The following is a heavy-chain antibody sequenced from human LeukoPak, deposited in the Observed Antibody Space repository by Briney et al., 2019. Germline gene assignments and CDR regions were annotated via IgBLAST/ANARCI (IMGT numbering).Heavy chain of an antibody. CDR1: GGSISSGGYY. CDR3: ARGTMIVVVGNWFDP. V-gene: IGHV4-31*03. D-gene: IGHD3-22*01. J-gene: IGHJ5*02. CDR2: IYYSGST. Sequence: PSETLSLTCTVSGGSISSGGYYWSWIRQHPGKGLEWIGYIYYSGSTYYNPSLKSRVTISVDTSKNQFSLKLSSVTAADTAVYYYARGTMIVVVGNWFDPWGQGTLVTVSS.